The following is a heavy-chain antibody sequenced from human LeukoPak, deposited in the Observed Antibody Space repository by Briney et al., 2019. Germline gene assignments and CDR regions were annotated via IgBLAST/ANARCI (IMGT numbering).Heavy chain of an antibody. CDR1: GGSISSYY. D-gene: IGHD5-18*01. J-gene: IGHJ5*02. Sequence: PSETLSLTCTVSGGSISSYYWSWIRQPPGKGLEWIVYVHYSGSTNYNPSLKSRVTISVDTSKNQFSLKLSSVTAADTAVYYCARLASYGSSNWFDPWGQGTLVTVSP. CDR2: VHYSGST. V-gene: IGHV4-59*01. CDR3: ARLASYGSSNWFDP.